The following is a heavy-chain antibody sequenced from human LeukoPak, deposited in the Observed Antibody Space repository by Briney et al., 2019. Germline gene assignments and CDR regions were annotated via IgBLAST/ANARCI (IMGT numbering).Heavy chain of an antibody. CDR3: AARLRRDYYDSSGYQDDY. J-gene: IGHJ4*02. CDR2: FDPEDGET. CDR1: GYTLTELS. V-gene: IGHV1-24*01. D-gene: IGHD3-22*01. Sequence: ASVKVSCKVSGYTLTELSMHWVRQAPGKGLEWMGGFDPEDGETIYAQKFQGRVTMTEDTSTDTAYMELSSLRSEDTAVYYCAARLRRDYYDSSGYQDDYWGQGTLVTVSS.